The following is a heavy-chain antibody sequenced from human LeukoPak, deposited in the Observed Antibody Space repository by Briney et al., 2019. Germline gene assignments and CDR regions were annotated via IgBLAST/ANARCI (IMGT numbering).Heavy chain of an antibody. CDR2: VSGSGGST. V-gene: IGHV3-23*01. J-gene: IGHJ4*02. D-gene: IGHD2/OR15-2a*01. CDR1: GLTFSSQA. Sequence: PGGSLRLSCAASGLTFSSQAMSWVRKAPGGGLEWLSAVSGSGGSTYYADSVKGRFTISRDNSKNSLFLQMSSLRAEDTAVYYCATVAYFDASFWGQGTLVTVSS. CDR3: ATVAYFDASF.